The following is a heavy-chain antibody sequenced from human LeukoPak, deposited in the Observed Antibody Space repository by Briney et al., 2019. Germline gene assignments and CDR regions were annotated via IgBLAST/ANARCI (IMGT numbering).Heavy chain of an antibody. CDR1: GYTFTGDY. J-gene: IGHJ6*02. Sequence: GASVKVSCKASGYTFTGDYMHWVRQAPGQGLEWMGWINPNSGGTSYAQKFQGRVTMTMDTSISTAYMELSRLRSDDTAEYYCASVPTYSYGYTRYYYGMDVWGQGTTVTVSS. D-gene: IGHD5-18*01. V-gene: IGHV1-2*02. CDR3: ASVPTYSYGYTRYYYGMDV. CDR2: INPNSGGT.